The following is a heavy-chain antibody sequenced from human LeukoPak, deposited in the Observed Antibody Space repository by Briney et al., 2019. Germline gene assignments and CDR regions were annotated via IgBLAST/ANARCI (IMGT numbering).Heavy chain of an antibody. D-gene: IGHD6-13*01. J-gene: IGHJ4*02. Sequence: GGSLRLSCAASGFTFSNAWMSWVRQAPGKGLEWVGRIKSKTDGGAADYAAPVKGRFTISRDDSKNTLYLQMNSLKTEDTALYYCTTGARPYSRNYWGQGTLVTVSS. CDR1: GFTFSNAW. CDR2: IKSKTDGGAA. V-gene: IGHV3-15*01. CDR3: TTGARPYSRNY.